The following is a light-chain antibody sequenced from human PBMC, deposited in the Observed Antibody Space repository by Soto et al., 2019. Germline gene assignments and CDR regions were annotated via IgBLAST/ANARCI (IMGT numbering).Light chain of an antibody. CDR2: AAS. Sequence: EIVLTQSAGTLSLSPGERATLSCRASHSASSNYLAWYQQKPGQAPRLLIYAASTRTTGIPDRFSGSGSGTDFTHTISTLEPNDFAVYDGEQSGSSSPLILGGGTKVEIK. V-gene: IGKV3-20*01. CDR3: EQSGSSSPLI. CDR1: HSASSNY. J-gene: IGKJ4*01.